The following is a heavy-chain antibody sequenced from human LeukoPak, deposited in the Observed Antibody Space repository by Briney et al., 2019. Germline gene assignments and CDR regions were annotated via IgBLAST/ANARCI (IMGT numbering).Heavy chain of an antibody. CDR3: ARERQWLVRRWFDP. D-gene: IGHD6-19*01. V-gene: IGHV4-38-2*02. CDR2: FYHGGST. CDR1: GYSISTGYY. Sequence: PSETLSLTCTVSGYSISTGYYWDWIRQPPGKGLEWIGTFYHGGSTYYNPSLKSRVTISVDTSKNQFSLNLTSVTAADTAVYYCARERQWLVRRWFDPWGQGTLVTVSS. J-gene: IGHJ5*02.